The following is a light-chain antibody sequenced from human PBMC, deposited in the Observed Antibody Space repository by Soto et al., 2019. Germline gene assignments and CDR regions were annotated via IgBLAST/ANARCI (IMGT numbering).Light chain of an antibody. CDR2: KAS. J-gene: IGKJ4*01. Sequence: DIQMTQSPSTLYASVGDRVTINCRANQSISSWLAWYQQKSGKAPKLLIHKASSLESGVPSRFSGSGSGTEFTLTITSLQPDDFATYYCQQYSSYSRSFGGGTKVDI. CDR3: QQYSSYSRS. CDR1: QSISSW. V-gene: IGKV1-5*03.